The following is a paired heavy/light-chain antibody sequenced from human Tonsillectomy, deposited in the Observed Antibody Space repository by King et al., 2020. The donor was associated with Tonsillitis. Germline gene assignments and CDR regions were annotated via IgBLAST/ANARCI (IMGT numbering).Light chain of an antibody. J-gene: IGLJ3*02. CDR2: DVN. CDR1: SSDIGGYNY. CDR3: SSYTSSSTWV. V-gene: IGLV2-14*01. Sequence: QSALTQPASVSGSPGQSITISCTGTSSDIGGYNYVSWYQQHPGKAPKLVIYDVNNRPSGVSNRFSGSKSGNTASLTISGLQAEDEADYSCSSYTSSSTWVFGGGTKLTVL.
Heavy chain of an antibody. D-gene: IGHD3-9*01. J-gene: IGHJ5*02. Sequence: QVQLQESGPGLVKPSETLSLTCTVSGGSISSYYWSWIRQPPGKGLECIGYIYYSGSTNYNPSLKSRVTISVDTSKNQLSLKLSSVTAADTAVYYCARVEPSHYDILTGYYSGNWFDPWGQGTLVTVSS. CDR1: GGSISSYY. CDR2: IYYSGST. V-gene: IGHV4-59*01. CDR3: ARVEPSHYDILTGYYSGNWFDP.